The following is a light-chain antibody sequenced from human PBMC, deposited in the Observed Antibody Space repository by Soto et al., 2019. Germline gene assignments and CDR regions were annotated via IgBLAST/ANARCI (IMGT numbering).Light chain of an antibody. Sequence: IVLTQSPGTLSLSPGERATLSCRASQSVSSSYLTWYQQKPGQAPRLLIYGASSRATGIPDRFSGSGSGTDFTLTISRREPEDFAVYYCQQYGSSRLTFGGGTKVEIK. V-gene: IGKV3-20*01. CDR1: QSVSSSY. CDR2: GAS. J-gene: IGKJ4*01. CDR3: QQYGSSRLT.